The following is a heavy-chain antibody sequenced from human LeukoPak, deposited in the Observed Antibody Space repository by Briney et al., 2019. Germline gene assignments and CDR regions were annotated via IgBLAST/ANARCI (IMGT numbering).Heavy chain of an antibody. CDR3: ARGVAAAGTTLDY. Sequence: GGSLRLSRAASGFTVSSSYMTWVRQAPGKGLEWVSVIYSGGTTYYADSVKGRFTISRDNSKNTLYLQMNSLRDEDTAVYYCARGVAAAGTTLDYWGQGTLVTVSS. CDR2: IYSGGTT. CDR1: GFTVSSSY. V-gene: IGHV3-66*01. J-gene: IGHJ4*02. D-gene: IGHD6-13*01.